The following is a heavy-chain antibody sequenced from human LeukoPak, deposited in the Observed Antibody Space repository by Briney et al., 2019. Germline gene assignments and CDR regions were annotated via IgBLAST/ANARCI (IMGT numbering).Heavy chain of an antibody. D-gene: IGHD4-11*01. J-gene: IGHJ4*02. CDR1: GGSISSYY. CDR3: ARYSNYIDYFDY. CDR2: IYCSGST. Sequence: SETLSLTCTVSGGSISSYYWSWIRQPPGKGLEWIGYIYCSGSTNYNPSLKSRVTISVDTSKNQFSLKLSPVTAADTAVYYCARYSNYIDYFDYWGQGTLVTVSS. V-gene: IGHV4-59*01.